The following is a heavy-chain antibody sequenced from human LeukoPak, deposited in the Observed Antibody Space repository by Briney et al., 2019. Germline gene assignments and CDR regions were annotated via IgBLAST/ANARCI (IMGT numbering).Heavy chain of an antibody. V-gene: IGHV4-39*01. CDR2: IYYSGST. CDR3: ARRLALGTYDY. Sequence: PSETLSLTCTVSGGSISSYYWGWIRQPPGKGLEWIGTIYYSGSTYYNPSLKSRVTISVDTSKNQFSLKLSSVTAADTAVYYCARRLALGTYDYWGQGTLATVSS. J-gene: IGHJ4*02. D-gene: IGHD1-26*01. CDR1: GGSISSYY.